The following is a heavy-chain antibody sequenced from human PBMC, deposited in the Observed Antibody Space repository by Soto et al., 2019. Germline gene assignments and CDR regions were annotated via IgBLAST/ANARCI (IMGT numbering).Heavy chain of an antibody. CDR1: GGSISSSSYY. D-gene: IGHD6-25*01. CDR3: ARHGAEDIAARVWFDP. CDR2: IYYSGST. V-gene: IGHV4-39*01. J-gene: IGHJ5*02. Sequence: QLQLQESGPGLVKPSETLSLTCTVSGGSISSSSYYWGWIRQPPGKGLEWIGSIYYSGSTYYNPSLKSRVTISVDTSKNQFSLKLSSVTAADTAVYYCARHGAEDIAARVWFDPWGQGTLVTVSS.